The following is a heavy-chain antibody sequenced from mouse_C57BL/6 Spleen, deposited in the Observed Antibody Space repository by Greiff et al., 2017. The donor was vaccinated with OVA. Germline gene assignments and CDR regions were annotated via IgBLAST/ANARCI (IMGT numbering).Heavy chain of an antibody. D-gene: IGHD3-1*01. CDR3: ARSALGLDYFDY. Sequence: VQLQQPGTELVKPGASVKLSCKASGFTFTSYWMHWVKQRPGQGLEWIGNINPSNGGTNYNEKFKSKATLTVDKSSSTAYMQLSSLTSEDSAVDYCARSALGLDYFDYWGQGTTLTVSS. V-gene: IGHV1-53*01. CDR1: GFTFTSYW. J-gene: IGHJ2*01. CDR2: INPSNGGT.